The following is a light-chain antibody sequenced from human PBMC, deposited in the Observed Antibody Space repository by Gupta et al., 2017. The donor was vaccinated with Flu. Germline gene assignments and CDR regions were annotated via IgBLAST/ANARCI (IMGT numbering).Light chain of an antibody. V-gene: IGKV1-12*01. J-gene: IGKJ2*03. CDR2: AAY. CDR1: QDISSW. Sequence: DIKMTQSPSSVSASVGDRVTITCRANQDISSWLAWYQQKPGKAPKLLIFAAYSLQSGVPSRFSGSGSRTDFTLTISSLQPEDFATYYCQQTNSFPLSFGRGTKVDIK. CDR3: QQTNSFPLS.